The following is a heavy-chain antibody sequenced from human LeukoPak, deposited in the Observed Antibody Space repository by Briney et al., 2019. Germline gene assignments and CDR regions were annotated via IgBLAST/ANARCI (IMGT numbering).Heavy chain of an antibody. CDR1: GYTFTSYA. CDR3: AREKDHYYYYYYMDV. V-gene: IGHV7-4-1*02. D-gene: IGHD1-14*01. Sequence: GASVKVSCKASGYTFTSYAMNWVRQAPGQGLEWMGWINTNTGNPTYAQGFTGRFVFSLDTSVSTAYLQISSLKAEDTAVYYCAREKDHYYYYYYMDVWGKGTTVTVSS. CDR2: INTNTGNP. J-gene: IGHJ6*03.